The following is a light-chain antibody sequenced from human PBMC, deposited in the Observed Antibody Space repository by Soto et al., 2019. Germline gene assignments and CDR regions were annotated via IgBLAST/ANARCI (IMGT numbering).Light chain of an antibody. CDR1: SSDIGPYNY. J-gene: IGLJ3*02. Sequence: QSVLTQPASVSGSPGQSITIACTGTSSDIGPYNYVSWYQQHPGTAPKPTIYEVTNRPSGVSAHFSGYKSGNAASLSISGLQAADEADYYCSSYTSSNSWVFVGGTKVTVL. CDR3: SSYTSSNSWV. V-gene: IGLV2-14*01. CDR2: EVT.